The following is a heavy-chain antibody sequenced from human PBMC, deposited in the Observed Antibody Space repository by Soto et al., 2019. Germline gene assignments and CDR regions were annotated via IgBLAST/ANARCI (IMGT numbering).Heavy chain of an antibody. D-gene: IGHD2-15*01. Sequence: EVQLLESGGGLVQPGGSLRLSCAASGFTFSSYAMSWVRQAPGKGLEWVSAISGSGGSTYYADSVKGRFTISRDNSKNTLYLQMNSLSAEDTAVYYCAAPIGSGDAFDIWGQGTMVTVSS. J-gene: IGHJ3*02. CDR2: ISGSGGST. CDR1: GFTFSSYA. V-gene: IGHV3-23*01. CDR3: AAPIGSGDAFDI.